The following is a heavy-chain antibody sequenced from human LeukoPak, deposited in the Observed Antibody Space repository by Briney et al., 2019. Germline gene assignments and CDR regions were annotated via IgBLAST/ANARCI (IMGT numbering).Heavy chain of an antibody. Sequence: PGGSLRLSCAASGFTFSSYAMSWVRQAPGEGLEWVSIVTGSGGSTYYADSVKGRFATSRDNSKNTLFLQMNSLRAEDTAVYFCAKKENGGGGPFDIWGQGTMVIVSS. CDR1: GFTFSSYA. CDR3: AKKENGGGGPFDI. CDR2: VTGSGGST. J-gene: IGHJ3*02. V-gene: IGHV3-23*01. D-gene: IGHD2-8*01.